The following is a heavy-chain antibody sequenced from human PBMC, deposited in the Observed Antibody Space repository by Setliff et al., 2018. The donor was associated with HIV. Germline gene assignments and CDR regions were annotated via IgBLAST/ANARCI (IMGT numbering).Heavy chain of an antibody. CDR1: RFSFSGYG. V-gene: IGHV3-30*02. CDR3: ASARIPTGGTSTSFDY. Sequence: GGSLRLSCAASRFSFSGYGMHWVRQAPGKGLEWVAFIRYDGSDAYVTPSVRGRFIISRDNSKNTLYLQVNSLRPEDTAVYYCASARIPTGGTSTSFDYWGQGTLVTVSS. J-gene: IGHJ4*02. D-gene: IGHD1-1*01. CDR2: IRYDGSDA.